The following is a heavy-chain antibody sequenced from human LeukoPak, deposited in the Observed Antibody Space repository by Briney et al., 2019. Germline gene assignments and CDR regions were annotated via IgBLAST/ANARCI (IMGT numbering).Heavy chain of an antibody. V-gene: IGHV3-30*02. Sequence: PGGSLRLSCAASGFTFSSYGMHWVRQAPGKGLEWVAFIRYDGSNKYYADSVKGRFTISRDNSKNTLYLQMNSLRAEDTAVYYCAFPGGSLFDPWGQGTLVTVSS. J-gene: IGHJ5*02. D-gene: IGHD3-10*01. CDR1: GFTFSSYG. CDR2: IRYDGSNK. CDR3: AFPGGSLFDP.